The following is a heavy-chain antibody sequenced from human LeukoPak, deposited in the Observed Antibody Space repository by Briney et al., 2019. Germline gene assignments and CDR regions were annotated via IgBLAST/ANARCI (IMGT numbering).Heavy chain of an antibody. CDR3: AELGITMIGGV. CDR2: ISSSGSTI. Sequence: GGSLRLSCAASGFTFSNYGMNWVRQAPGKGLEWVSYISSSGSTIYYADSVKGRFTISRDNAKNSLYLQMNSLRAEDTAVYYCAELGITMIGGVWGKGTTVTISS. V-gene: IGHV3-48*04. CDR1: GFTFSNYG. D-gene: IGHD3-10*02. J-gene: IGHJ6*04.